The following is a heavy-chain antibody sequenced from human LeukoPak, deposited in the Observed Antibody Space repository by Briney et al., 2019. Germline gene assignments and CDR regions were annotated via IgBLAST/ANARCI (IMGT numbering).Heavy chain of an antibody. Sequence: GGSLRLSCAASGFTFSSYSMNWVRQAPGKGLEWVSSISSSSSYIYYADSVKGRFTISRDNAKNSLYLQMNSLRAEDTAVYYCARGSDYDFWSGYYYYYYYMDVWGKGTTVTVSS. J-gene: IGHJ6*03. CDR3: ARGSDYDFWSGYYYYYYYMDV. CDR1: GFTFSSYS. CDR2: ISSSSSYI. V-gene: IGHV3-21*01. D-gene: IGHD3-3*01.